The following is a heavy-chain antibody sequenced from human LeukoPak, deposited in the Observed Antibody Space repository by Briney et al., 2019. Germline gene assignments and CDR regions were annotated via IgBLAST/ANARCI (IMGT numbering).Heavy chain of an antibody. J-gene: IGHJ4*02. CDR2: INLNNGGT. D-gene: IGHD2-8*01. V-gene: IGHV1-2*02. Sequence: ASVKVSCKASVYTFTGYYMHWVRQAPRQGLEWMGWINLNNGGTNYAHKSQDRVTMTRDNSISTAYTELSSLRSAVTAVYYCGGADVYTGGGIDDWGQGTLVTVSS. CDR3: GGADVYTGGGIDD. CDR1: VYTFTGYY.